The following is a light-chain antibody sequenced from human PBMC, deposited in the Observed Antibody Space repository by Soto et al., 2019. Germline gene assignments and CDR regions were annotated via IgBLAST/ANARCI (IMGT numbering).Light chain of an antibody. CDR3: GAWDTSLTVYV. V-gene: IGLV1-51*01. Sequence: QSVLTQPPSVSAAPGQEVTISCSGSSSNIAANSVSWYQHLPGTAPKLLIYDSDRRPSGTPARFSGSKSGTSATLGITGLQPGDEADYYCGAWDTSLTVYVFGSGTKVTVL. J-gene: IGLJ1*01. CDR2: DSD. CDR1: SSNIAANS.